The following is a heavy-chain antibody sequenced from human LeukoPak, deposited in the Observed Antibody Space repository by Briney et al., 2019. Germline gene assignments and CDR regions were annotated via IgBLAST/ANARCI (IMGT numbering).Heavy chain of an antibody. CDR1: GFTFSSYA. CDR2: ISGSGGST. Sequence: GGSLRLSCAASGFTFSSYAMSWVRQAPWKGLEWVSAISGSGGSTYYADSVKGRFTISRDNSKNTLYLQMNGLRAEDTAAYYCAKCLSITIFGVVSVGAYYFDYWGQGTLVTVSS. V-gene: IGHV3-23*01. J-gene: IGHJ4*02. CDR3: AKCLSITIFGVVSVGAYYFDY. D-gene: IGHD3-3*01.